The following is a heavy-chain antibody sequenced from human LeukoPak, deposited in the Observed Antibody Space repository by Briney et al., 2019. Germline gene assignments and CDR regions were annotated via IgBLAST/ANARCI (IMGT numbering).Heavy chain of an antibody. CDR3: ARVGALTALDY. CDR1: GGSLSSYY. J-gene: IGHJ4*02. CDR2: IYYSGST. D-gene: IGHD1-26*01. V-gene: IGHV4-59*01. Sequence: SETLSLTCTVSGGSLSSYYWSWLRQPPGKGLEWIGYIYYSGSTNYNPSLKSRVTISVDTSKNQFSLKLSSVTAADTAVYYCARVGALTALDYWGQGTLVTVSS.